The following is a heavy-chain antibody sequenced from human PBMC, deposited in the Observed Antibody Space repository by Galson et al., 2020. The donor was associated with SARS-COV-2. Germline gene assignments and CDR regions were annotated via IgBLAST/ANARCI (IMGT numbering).Heavy chain of an antibody. Sequence: SETLSLTCAVSGGSFSGNYWSWIRQPPGKGLEWIGEINHSGSTNYNPYLKSRVTISVDTSQNQFSLTLSSVTAADTAVYYCARYPDTDMITCAFDIWGQGTLVTVSS. CDR2: INHSGST. D-gene: IGHD5-18*01. J-gene: IGHJ3*02. CDR1: GGSFSGNY. CDR3: ARYPDTDMITCAFDI. V-gene: IGHV4-34*01.